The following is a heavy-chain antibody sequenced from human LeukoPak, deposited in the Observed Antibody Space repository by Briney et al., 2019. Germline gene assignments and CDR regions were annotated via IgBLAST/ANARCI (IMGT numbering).Heavy chain of an antibody. D-gene: IGHD3-10*01. V-gene: IGHV1-2*02. CDR2: VNPHSGGT. Sequence: ASAKVSCKASGYSSIDYYIHWVPQAPGQGLEWKGWVNPHSGGTKFAQKFQGRVTMTRDTSINTAYMEVSSLRSDDTAVYYCARDIGDYYGSGSYWLLWGQGTLVTVAS. CDR3: ARDIGDYYGSGSYWLL. CDR1: GYSSIDYY. J-gene: IGHJ4*02.